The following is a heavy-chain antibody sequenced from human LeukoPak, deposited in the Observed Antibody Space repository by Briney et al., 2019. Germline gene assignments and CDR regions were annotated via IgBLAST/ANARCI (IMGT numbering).Heavy chain of an antibody. CDR3: TRDQDGMDV. Sequence: SQTLSLTCAISGDSVSSNIAAWNWIRQSPSRGLAWLGRTYYRSRWYIDYAASVKSRLTINPDTSNNQISLQLNSVTPEDTGVYYCTRDQDGMDVWGQGTTVTVSS. V-gene: IGHV6-1*01. CDR1: GDSVSSNIAA. J-gene: IGHJ6*02. CDR2: TYYRSRWYI.